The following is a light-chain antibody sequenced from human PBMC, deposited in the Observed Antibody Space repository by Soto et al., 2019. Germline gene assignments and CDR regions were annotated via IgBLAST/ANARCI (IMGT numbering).Light chain of an antibody. CDR1: QSVSSSY. J-gene: IGKJ5*01. Sequence: EIVLTQSPGTLSLSPGERATLSCRASQSVSSSYLAWYQQKPGQAPRLLIYGASSRATGIPDRFSGSGSGTDFTLTISRLEPEDFAVYYCQQYGSSPPLTLGQGTRLAIK. CDR2: GAS. V-gene: IGKV3-20*01. CDR3: QQYGSSPPLT.